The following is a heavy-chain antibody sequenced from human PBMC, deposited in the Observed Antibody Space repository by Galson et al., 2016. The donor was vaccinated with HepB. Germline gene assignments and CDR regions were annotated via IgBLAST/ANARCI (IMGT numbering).Heavy chain of an antibody. CDR3: ATVPGWESGIYDY. V-gene: IGHV4-39*02. J-gene: IGHJ4*02. CDR1: GDSIGSSSYH. D-gene: IGHD1-26*01. Sequence: ETLSLTCRVSGDSIGSSSYHWAWIRQPPGKGLEWIGSIYYVGRAYYRSSLKSRLTISLDPAKNHISLNLTSVTAADTAVYYCATVPGWESGIYDYWGQGTLVSVSS. CDR2: IYYVGRA.